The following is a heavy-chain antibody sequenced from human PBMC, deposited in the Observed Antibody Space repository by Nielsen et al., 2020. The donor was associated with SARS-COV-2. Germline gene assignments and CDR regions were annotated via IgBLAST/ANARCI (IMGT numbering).Heavy chain of an antibody. CDR2: MNPNSGNT. V-gene: IGHV1-8*02. D-gene: IGHD3-9*01. J-gene: IGHJ4*02. CDR3: ARDVNLTGYYSY. Sequence: ASVKVSCKASGYTFTGYYMHWVRQATGQGLEWMGWMNPNSGNTGYAQKFQGRVTMTRNTSISTAYMELSSLRSEDTAVYYCARDVNLTGYYSYWGQGTLVTVSS. CDR1: GYTFTGYY.